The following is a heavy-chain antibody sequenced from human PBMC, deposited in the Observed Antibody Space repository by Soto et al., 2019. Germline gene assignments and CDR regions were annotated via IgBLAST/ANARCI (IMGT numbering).Heavy chain of an antibody. V-gene: IGHV5-51*01. Sequence: GESLKISCKGFGYSFTTYWIGWVRQLPGQGLEWMGVMFPGDSDTRYSPSFQGQVTMSADPSTNTAYLEWSSLKAADSAMYYCARVPDSSLGTMDVWGQGXTVTAYS. CDR2: MFPGDSDT. CDR1: GYSFTTYW. J-gene: IGHJ6*02. CDR3: ARVPDSSLGTMDV. D-gene: IGHD6-19*01.